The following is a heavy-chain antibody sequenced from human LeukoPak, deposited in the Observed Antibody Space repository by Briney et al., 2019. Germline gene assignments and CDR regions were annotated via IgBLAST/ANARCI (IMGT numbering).Heavy chain of an antibody. J-gene: IGHJ4*02. Sequence: EASVKVSCKASGYXFTSYGMSWVRQAPGQGLEWMGWISAYNGNTNYAQKLQGRVTMTTDTSTSTAYMELRSLRSDDTAVYYCARGDDFWSGYFHFDYWGQGTLVTVSS. CDR2: ISAYNGNT. V-gene: IGHV1-18*01. CDR1: GYXFTSYG. D-gene: IGHD3-3*01. CDR3: ARGDDFWSGYFHFDY.